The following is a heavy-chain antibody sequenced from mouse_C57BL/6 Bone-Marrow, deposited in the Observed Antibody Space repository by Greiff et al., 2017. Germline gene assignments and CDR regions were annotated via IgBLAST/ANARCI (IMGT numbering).Heavy chain of an antibody. CDR3: ARRRLNVNWYFDV. Sequence: QVQLQQPGAELVKPGASVKLSCKASGYTFTSYWMQWVKQRPGQGLEWIGEIDPSDSYTNYNQKFKGKATLTVDTSSSTAYMQLSSLTSEDSAVYYCARRRLNVNWYFDVWGTGTTVTVSS. J-gene: IGHJ1*03. CDR1: GYTFTSYW. V-gene: IGHV1-50*01. CDR2: IDPSDSYT.